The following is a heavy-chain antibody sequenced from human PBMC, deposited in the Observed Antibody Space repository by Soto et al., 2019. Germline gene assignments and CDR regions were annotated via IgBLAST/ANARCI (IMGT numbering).Heavy chain of an antibody. CDR1: GYSFTSYW. V-gene: IGHV5-51*01. CDR3: ASPGHVSRTEHYYYGMDV. CDR2: IYPGDSDT. Sequence: GESLKISCKGSGYSFTSYWIGWVRQMPGKGLEWMGIIYPGDSDTRYSPSFQGQVTISADKSISTAYLQWSSLKASDTAMYYCASPGHVSRTEHYYYGMDVWGQGTSVTVSS. D-gene: IGHD2-21*02. J-gene: IGHJ6*02.